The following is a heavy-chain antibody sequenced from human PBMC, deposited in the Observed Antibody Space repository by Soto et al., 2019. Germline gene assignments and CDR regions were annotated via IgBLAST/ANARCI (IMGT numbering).Heavy chain of an antibody. CDR3: ARGTVGSVTIFGVVTYNWFDP. V-gene: IGHV4-4*02. CDR2: IYHSGST. Sequence: PSETLSLTCAVSVGSISSSNWWSWVRQPPGKGLEWIGEIYHSGSTNYNPSLKSRVTISVDKSKNQFSLKLSSVTAADTAVYYCARGTVGSVTIFGVVTYNWFDPWGQGTLVTVSS. D-gene: IGHD3-3*01. J-gene: IGHJ5*02. CDR1: VGSISSSNW.